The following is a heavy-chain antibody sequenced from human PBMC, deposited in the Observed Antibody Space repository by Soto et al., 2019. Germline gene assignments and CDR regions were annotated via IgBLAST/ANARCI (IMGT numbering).Heavy chain of an antibody. J-gene: IGHJ4*02. CDR1: GYTFTNYG. D-gene: IGHD3-10*01. CDR3: ATRAPRDPVFFNY. V-gene: IGHV1-18*01. CDR2: ISAYNDNT. Sequence: QVQLVQSGAEVKKPGASVKVSCKASGYTFTNYGITWMRQAPGQGLEWMGWISAYNDNTNYAQKFQDRVTMTTDTSTSTVYMELRSLRSDDTAVHFCATRAPRDPVFFNYWGQGTLVTVSS.